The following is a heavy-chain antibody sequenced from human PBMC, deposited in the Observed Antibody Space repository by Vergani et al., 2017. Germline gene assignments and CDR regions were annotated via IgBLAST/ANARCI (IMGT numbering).Heavy chain of an antibody. CDR3: EKGGGYYYYMDV. V-gene: IGHV3-30*18. CDR2: ISNDGGNK. Sequence: QVQLVESGGGVVQPGTSLRLSCVVSGFALNRHALYWVRQAPGKGLEWVAVISNDGGNKYYADSVKGRFTIYKDNSKNTVYLQMNSLRAEDTAVYYCEKGGGYYYYMDVWGKGTTVTVSS. D-gene: IGHD2-15*01. J-gene: IGHJ6*03. CDR1: GFALNRHA.